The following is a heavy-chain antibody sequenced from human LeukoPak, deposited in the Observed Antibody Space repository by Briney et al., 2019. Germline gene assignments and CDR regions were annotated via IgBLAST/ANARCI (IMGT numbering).Heavy chain of an antibody. D-gene: IGHD6-19*01. Sequence: SETLSLTCTVSGGSISSSSYYWGWIRQPPGKGLEWIGSIYYSGSTYYNPSLESRVTISVDTSKNQFSLKLSSVTAADTAVYYCARREWSSRTRSHFDYWGQGTLVTVSS. J-gene: IGHJ4*02. CDR1: GGSISSSSYY. V-gene: IGHV4-39*01. CDR2: IYYSGST. CDR3: ARREWSSRTRSHFDY.